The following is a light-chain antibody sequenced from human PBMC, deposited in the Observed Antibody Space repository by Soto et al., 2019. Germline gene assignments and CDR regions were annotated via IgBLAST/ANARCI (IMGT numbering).Light chain of an antibody. CDR3: HSYDKWPPGT. CDR2: DAS. Sequence: IVMTQFPAPLSESPGERVTLSCRASQSVSTNLAWYQQKPGEAPRLLIFDASARAVDIPGRFSGSGSGTEFTLTISSLQPEDFAVYFCHSYDKWPPGTFGQGTKVEIK. V-gene: IGKV3D-15*01. CDR1: QSVSTN. J-gene: IGKJ1*01.